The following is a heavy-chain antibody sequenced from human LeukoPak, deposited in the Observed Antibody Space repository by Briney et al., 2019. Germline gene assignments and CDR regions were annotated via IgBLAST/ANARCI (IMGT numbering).Heavy chain of an antibody. CDR1: GFTFSNAW. V-gene: IGHV3-7*03. CDR2: IKQDGSEK. J-gene: IGHJ4*02. CDR3: AREIPAFDY. Sequence: GGSLRLSCAASGFTFSNAWMSWVRQAPGKGLEWVANIKQDGSEKYYVDSVKGRFTISRDNAKNSLYLQMNSLRAEDTAVYYCAREIPAFDYWGQGTLVTVSS.